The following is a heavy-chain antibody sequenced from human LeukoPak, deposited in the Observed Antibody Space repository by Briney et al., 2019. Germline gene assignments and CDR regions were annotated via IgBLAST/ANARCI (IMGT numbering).Heavy chain of an antibody. CDR2: IYPGASDT. CDR3: ASRPFETTVVPWDFY. CDR1: GYTFTAYW. J-gene: IGHJ4*02. V-gene: IGHV5-51*01. D-gene: IGHD4-23*01. Sequence: GESLKISCKSSGYTFTAYWIGWVRQMPGKGLEWMGIIYPGASDTRYSPSFQGQVTISADKSVSTAYLQWSSLKASDTAMYYCASRPFETTVVPWDFYWGQGTQVTVSS.